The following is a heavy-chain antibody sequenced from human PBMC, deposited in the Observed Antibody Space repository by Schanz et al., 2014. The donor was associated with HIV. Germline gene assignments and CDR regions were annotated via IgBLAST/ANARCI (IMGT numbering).Heavy chain of an antibody. V-gene: IGHV3-7*01. CDR3: AKGGSSPDY. CDR2: IKQDGSEK. J-gene: IGHJ4*02. CDR1: GFTLSSYW. Sequence: EVQLVESGGGLVQPGGSLRLSCAVSGFTLSSYWMNWVRQAPGKGLEWVANIKQDGSEKHYVDSVKGRFTISRDNAQNSLYLQMNSLRAEDTAVYYCAKGGSSPDYWGQGTLVTVSS. D-gene: IGHD6-6*01.